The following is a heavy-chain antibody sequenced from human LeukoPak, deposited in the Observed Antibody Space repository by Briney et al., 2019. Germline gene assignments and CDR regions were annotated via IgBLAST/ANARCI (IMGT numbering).Heavy chain of an antibody. CDR2: IWSDGTNQ. Sequence: RAGGSLRLSCAASGFTFSPYGFHWVRQAPGKGLEWVAVIWSDGTNQFYADSVKGRFTISRDSSQKTVYLEMHSLRTEDTAMYYCAKDAQRRFEYSNSLEYWGPGTLVTVSS. D-gene: IGHD4-11*01. CDR1: GFTFSPYG. CDR3: AKDAQRRFEYSNSLEY. J-gene: IGHJ4*02. V-gene: IGHV3-33*06.